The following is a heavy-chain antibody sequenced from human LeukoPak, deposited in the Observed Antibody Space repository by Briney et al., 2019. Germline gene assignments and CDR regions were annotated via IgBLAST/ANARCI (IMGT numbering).Heavy chain of an antibody. J-gene: IGHJ4*02. D-gene: IGHD1-26*01. V-gene: IGHV3-23*01. CDR1: GFTFSSYA. Sequence: GGSLRLSCAASGFTFSSYAMSWVRQAPGKGLEWVSAISGSGGSTYYADSVKGRFTISRHNSKNTLYLQMNSLRAEDTAVYYCARHGHEGATHFDYWGQGTLVTVSS. CDR3: ARHGHEGATHFDY. CDR2: ISGSGGST.